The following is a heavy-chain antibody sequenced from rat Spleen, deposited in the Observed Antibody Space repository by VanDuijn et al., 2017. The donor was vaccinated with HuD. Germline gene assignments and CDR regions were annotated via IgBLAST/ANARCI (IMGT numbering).Heavy chain of an antibody. D-gene: IGHD1-12*02. J-gene: IGHJ3*01. CDR2: INSAGST. V-gene: IGHV3-3*01. Sequence: EVQLQESGPGLVKPSQSLSLTCSVTGYSITSNYWGWIRKFPGNKLEWMGYINSAGSTNYNPSLKSRISITRDTSKNQFFLQVNAVSTEDTATYFCARSDGTHYYLPFIYWGQGTQVTVSS. CDR1: GYSITSNY. CDR3: ARSDGTHYYLPFIY.